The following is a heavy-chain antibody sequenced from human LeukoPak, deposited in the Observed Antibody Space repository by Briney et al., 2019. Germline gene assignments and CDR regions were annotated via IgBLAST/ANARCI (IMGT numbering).Heavy chain of an antibody. CDR3: ARLTKFLTTYYPTP. Sequence: PSETLSLTCTVSGGPITGYYWSWIRQPPGKGLEWVGYIFSSGSTNYNPSLKSRVTISLDTSKSQFSLKLISVTASDTAVYYCARLTKFLTTYYPTPWGQGTLVTISS. J-gene: IGHJ5*02. D-gene: IGHD2/OR15-2a*01. CDR1: GGPITGYY. CDR2: IFSSGST. V-gene: IGHV4-59*08.